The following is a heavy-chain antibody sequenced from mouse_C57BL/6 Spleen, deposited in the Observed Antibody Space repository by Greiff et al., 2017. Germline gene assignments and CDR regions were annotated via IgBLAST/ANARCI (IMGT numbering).Heavy chain of an antibody. CDR1: GFTFSSYA. J-gene: IGHJ1*03. V-gene: IGHV5-4*01. CDR3: AREKGYRYFDV. Sequence: EVMLVESGGGLVKPGGSLKLSCAASGFTFSSYAMSWVRQTPEKRLEWVATISDGGSYTYYPDNVKGRFTISRDNAKNNLYLQMSHLKSEDTAMXYCAREKGYRYFDVWGTGTTVTVSS. CDR2: ISDGGSYT.